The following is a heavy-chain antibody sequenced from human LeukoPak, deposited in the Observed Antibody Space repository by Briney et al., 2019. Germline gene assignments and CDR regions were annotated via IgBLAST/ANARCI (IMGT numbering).Heavy chain of an antibody. CDR2: ISSSGSTI. D-gene: IGHD3-10*02. J-gene: IGHJ6*04. CDR3: AELGITMIGGV. V-gene: IGHV3-48*04. CDR1: GFTFTNFT. Sequence: GGSLRLSCAASGFTFTNFTMNWVRQAPGKGLEWVSYISSSGSTIYYADSVKGRFTISRDNAKNSLYLQMNSLRAEDTAVYYCAELGITMIGGVWGKGTTVTVSS.